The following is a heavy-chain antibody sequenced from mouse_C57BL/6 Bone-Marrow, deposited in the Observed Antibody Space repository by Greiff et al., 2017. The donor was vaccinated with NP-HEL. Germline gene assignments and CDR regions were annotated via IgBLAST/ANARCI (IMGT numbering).Heavy chain of an antibody. CDR3: SRRGTYFDY. Sequence: QVTLKVSGPGILQSSQTLSLTCSFSGFSLSTSGMGVSWIRQPSGKGLGWLAHIYWADDNRYTPSLKSRLTICKDPSINQALLKITSLETADTATYYCSRRGTYFDYWGQGTTLTVSS. CDR2: IYWADDN. D-gene: IGHD3-3*01. V-gene: IGHV8-12*01. CDR1: GFSLSTSGMG. J-gene: IGHJ2*01.